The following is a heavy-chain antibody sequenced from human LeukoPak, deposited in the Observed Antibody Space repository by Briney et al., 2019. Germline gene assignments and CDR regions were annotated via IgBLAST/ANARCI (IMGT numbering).Heavy chain of an antibody. J-gene: IGHJ4*02. CDR1: GFTFSSYG. Sequence: GGSLRLSCAASGFTFSSYGMHWVRQAPGKGLEWVSSIYLSNNYIYYADSVKGRFTISRDNSKNTLYLQMNSLRVEDTAVYYCAKSFGPVIAAAGTGADWGQGTLVTVSS. CDR3: AKSFGPVIAAAGTGAD. CDR2: IYLSNNYI. V-gene: IGHV3-21*04. D-gene: IGHD6-13*01.